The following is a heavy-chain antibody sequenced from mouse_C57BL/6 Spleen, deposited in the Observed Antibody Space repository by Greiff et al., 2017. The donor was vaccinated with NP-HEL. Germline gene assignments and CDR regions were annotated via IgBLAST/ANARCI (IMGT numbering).Heavy chain of an antibody. Sequence: QVQLQQPGAELVRPGSSVKLSCKASGYTFTSYWMHWVKQRPIQGLEWIGNIDPSDSETHYNQKFKDKATLTVDKSSSTAYMQLSSLTSEASAVSYCASGGSSAPFDYWGHGTTPPVSS. CDR2: IDPSDSET. CDR3: ASGGSSAPFDY. V-gene: IGHV1-52*01. D-gene: IGHD3-1*01. J-gene: IGHJ2*01. CDR1: GYTFTSYW.